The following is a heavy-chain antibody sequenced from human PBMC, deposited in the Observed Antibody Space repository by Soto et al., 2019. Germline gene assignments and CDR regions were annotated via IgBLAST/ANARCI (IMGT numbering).Heavy chain of an antibody. CDR3: ARVDDFLGVAYFDY. D-gene: IGHD3-3*01. CDR1: GYTFHTYG. J-gene: IGHJ4*02. V-gene: IGHV1-18*01. CDR2: ISAYNGNT. Sequence: ASVKVSCKASGYTFHTYGITWVRQAPGQGLEWMGWISAYNGNTNYAQKLQGRVTMTTDTSTSTAYMELRSLRSDDTAVYYCARVDDFLGVAYFDYWGQGTLVTVSS.